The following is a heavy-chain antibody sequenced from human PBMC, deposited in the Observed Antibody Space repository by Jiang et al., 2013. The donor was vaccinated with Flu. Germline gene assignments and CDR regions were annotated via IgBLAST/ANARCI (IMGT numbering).Heavy chain of an antibody. J-gene: IGHJ4*02. CDR1: SYG. CDR2: ISTNNGNT. D-gene: IGHD6-13*01. V-gene: IGHV1-18*01. Sequence: SYGLSWVRQAPGQGLEWMGWISTNNGNTYSAQKLQGRVTMTTDTSTSTAYMELRSLRSDDTAVYYCARDIEIRAAAGTEGFDYWGQGTLVTVSS. CDR3: ARDIEIRAAAGTEGFDY.